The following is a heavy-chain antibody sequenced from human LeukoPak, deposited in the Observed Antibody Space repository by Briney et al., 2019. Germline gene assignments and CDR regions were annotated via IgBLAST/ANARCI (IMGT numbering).Heavy chain of an antibody. CDR2: ISAYNGNT. D-gene: IGHD1-7*01. Sequence: ASVKVSCKASGYTFTSYGISWVRQAPGQGLEWMGWISAYNGNTNYAQKLQGRVTMTTDTSTSTAYMELRSLRSDDTAVYYCARDSNWNYFHGPTFDPWGQGTLVTVSS. V-gene: IGHV1-18*01. J-gene: IGHJ5*02. CDR3: ARDSNWNYFHGPTFDP. CDR1: GYTFTSYG.